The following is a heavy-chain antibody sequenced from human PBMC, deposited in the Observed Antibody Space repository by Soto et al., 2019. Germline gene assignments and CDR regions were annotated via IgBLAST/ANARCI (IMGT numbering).Heavy chain of an antibody. J-gene: IGHJ6*02. CDR2: IIPIFGTA. Sequence: SVKVSCKASGGTFSSYAISWVRQAPGQGLEWMGGIIPIFGTANYAQKFQGRVTITADESTSTAYMELSSLRSEDTAVYYCARVRAAAESYYYYGMDVWGQGTTDTVSS. CDR3: ARVRAAAESYYYYGMDV. V-gene: IGHV1-69*13. D-gene: IGHD6-13*01. CDR1: GGTFSSYA.